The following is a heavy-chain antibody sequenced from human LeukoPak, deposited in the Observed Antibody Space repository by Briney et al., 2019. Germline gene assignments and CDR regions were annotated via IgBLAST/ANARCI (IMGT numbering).Heavy chain of an antibody. V-gene: IGHV1-69*01. CDR1: GGTFSSYA. Sequence: SVKVSCKASGGTFSSYAISWVRQAPGQGLEWVGGIIPIFGTANYAQKFQGRVTITADESTSTAYMELSSLRSEDTAVYYCAGDRRSNLGYCSSTSCPPGDYWGQGTLVTVSS. CDR3: AGDRRSNLGYCSSTSCPPGDY. CDR2: IIPIFGTA. D-gene: IGHD2-2*01. J-gene: IGHJ4*02.